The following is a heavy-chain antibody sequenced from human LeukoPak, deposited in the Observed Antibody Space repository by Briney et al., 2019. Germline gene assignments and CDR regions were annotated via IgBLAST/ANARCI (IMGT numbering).Heavy chain of an antibody. D-gene: IGHD2-2*01. V-gene: IGHV3-23*01. CDR2: ISGSGGST. CDR3: AKVPQLHPLSYFDY. Sequence: GGSLRLSCAASGFTFSNYAMSWVRQAPGKGLEWVSAISGSGGSTYYADSVKGRFTISRDNSKNTLYLQMNSLRAEDTAVYYCAKVPQLHPLSYFDYWGQGTLVTVSS. J-gene: IGHJ4*02. CDR1: GFTFSNYA.